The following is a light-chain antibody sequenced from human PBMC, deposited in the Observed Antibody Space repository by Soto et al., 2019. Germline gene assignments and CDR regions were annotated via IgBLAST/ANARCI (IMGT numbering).Light chain of an antibody. Sequence: EIVLTQSPGTLSLSPGERATLSCRASQSVSSRASQGVSTNYLAWYQQKPGQAPRLLIYGASSRATGIPDRFSGSGSGTDFTLTISRLEPEDFAVYYCQQYGSSPLTFGGGTKVDIK. CDR3: QQYGSSPLT. J-gene: IGKJ4*01. CDR1: QGVSTNY. CDR2: GAS. V-gene: IGKV3-20*01.